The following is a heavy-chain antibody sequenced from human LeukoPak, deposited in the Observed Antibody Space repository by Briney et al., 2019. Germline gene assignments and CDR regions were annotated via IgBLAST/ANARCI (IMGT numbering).Heavy chain of an antibody. CDR3: ARVHGSGSYGRDFDY. D-gene: IGHD3-10*01. V-gene: IGHV4-30-4*01. Sequence: SETLSLTCTVSGGSISSGDYYWSWIRQPPGKGLEWIGYIYYSGSTYYNPSLKSRVTISVDTSKNQFSLKLSSVTAADTAVYYCARVHGSGSYGRDFDYWGQGTLVTVSS. CDR1: GGSISSGDYY. CDR2: IYYSGST. J-gene: IGHJ4*02.